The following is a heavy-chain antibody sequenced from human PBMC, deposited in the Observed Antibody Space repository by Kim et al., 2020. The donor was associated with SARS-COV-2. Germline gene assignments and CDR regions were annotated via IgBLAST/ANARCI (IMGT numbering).Heavy chain of an antibody. CDR2: ISYDGSNK. Sequence: GGSLRLSCAASGFTFSSYAMHWVRQAPGKGLEWVAVISYDGSNKYYADSVKGRFTISRDNSKNTLYLQMNSLRAEDTSVYYCAREAAVAGMGWFDPWGQGTLVTVSS. D-gene: IGHD6-19*01. J-gene: IGHJ5*02. CDR3: AREAAVAGMGWFDP. V-gene: IGHV3-30*04. CDR1: GFTFSSYA.